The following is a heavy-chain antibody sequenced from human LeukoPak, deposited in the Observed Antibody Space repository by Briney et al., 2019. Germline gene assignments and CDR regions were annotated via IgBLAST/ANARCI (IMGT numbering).Heavy chain of an antibody. D-gene: IGHD3-22*01. CDR3: ARDPYYYDSSGYYGGVSGFDY. CDR2: ISAYNGNT. J-gene: IGHJ4*02. Sequence: ASVKVSCKASGYTFTSYGISWVRQAPGQGLEWMGWISAYNGNTNYAQKLQGRVTMTTDTSTSTAYTELRSLGSDDTAVYYCARDPYYYDSSGYYGGVSGFDYWGQGTLVTLSS. V-gene: IGHV1-18*01. CDR1: GYTFTSYG.